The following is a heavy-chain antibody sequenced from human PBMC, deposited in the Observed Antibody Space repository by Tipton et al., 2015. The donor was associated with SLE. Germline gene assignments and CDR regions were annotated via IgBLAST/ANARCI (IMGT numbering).Heavy chain of an antibody. V-gene: IGHV4-34*01. CDR1: GYSFTSYW. J-gene: IGHJ4*02. Sequence: QLVQSGAEVKKPGESLKISCKGSGYSFTSYWIAWIRQPPGKGLEWIGDINHSGSTNYNPSLMSRATISVDTSKTQLSLKLSSVTAADTAIYYCARREVLDSWGQGTLVTVSS. CDR3: ARREVLDS. CDR2: INHSGST.